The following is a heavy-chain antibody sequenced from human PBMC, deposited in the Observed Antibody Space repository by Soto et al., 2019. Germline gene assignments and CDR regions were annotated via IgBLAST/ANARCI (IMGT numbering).Heavy chain of an antibody. D-gene: IGHD1-26*01. V-gene: IGHV4-39*01. CDR3: ARLSFSGSYYVNRAEYFQH. J-gene: IGHJ1*01. CDR1: GFTFSDYW. CDR2: IFYSGST. Sequence: VQLVESGGGLVQPGGSLRLSCAVSGFTFSDYWMSWVRQAPGKGLEWIGSIFYSGSTSYNPSLKSRVTMSVDTSKNQCSLKLSSVTAADTAVYYCARLSFSGSYYVNRAEYFQHWGQGTLVTVSS.